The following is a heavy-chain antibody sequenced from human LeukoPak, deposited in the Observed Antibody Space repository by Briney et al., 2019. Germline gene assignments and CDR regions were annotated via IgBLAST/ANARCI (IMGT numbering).Heavy chain of an antibody. CDR1: GFMFSSHG. V-gene: IGHV3-30*02. J-gene: IGHJ4*02. CDR3: AKDIELTPFDY. D-gene: IGHD1-26*01. Sequence: GGSLRVSCIASGFMFSSHGMHWVRQAPGEGLEWVAFIRYDGSDKFYADSVKGRFTISRDNSKNTLYLQMNSLRAEDTAVYYCAKDIELTPFDYWGQGTLVTVSS. CDR2: IRYDGSDK.